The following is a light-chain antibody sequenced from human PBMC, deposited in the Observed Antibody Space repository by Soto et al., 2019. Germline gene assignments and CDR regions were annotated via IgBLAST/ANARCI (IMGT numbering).Light chain of an antibody. CDR3: SSYTTSSTYV. Sequence: QSVLTQPASVSGSPGQSITISCTGTSSDVGGYNYVSWYQQHPGKAPKLMIYEVINRPSGISSRFSGSKSGNTASLTISGLQAEDEADYYCSSYTTSSTYVFGTGT. CDR1: SSDVGGYNY. J-gene: IGLJ1*01. CDR2: EVI. V-gene: IGLV2-14*03.